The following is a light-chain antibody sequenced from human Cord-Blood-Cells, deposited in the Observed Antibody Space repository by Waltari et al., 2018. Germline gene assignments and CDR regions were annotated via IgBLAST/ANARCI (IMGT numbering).Light chain of an antibody. J-gene: IGLJ1*01. CDR3: SSYTSSSTYV. Sequence: QSALPQPASVSGSPGQSITISCTGTSSDVGGYNYASWYQQHPGKAPNLMIYGVSKRPSGVSNRFSGSKSGNTASLTISGLQAEDEADYYCSSYTSSSTYVFGTGTKVTVL. CDR1: SSDVGGYNY. CDR2: GVS. V-gene: IGLV2-14*01.